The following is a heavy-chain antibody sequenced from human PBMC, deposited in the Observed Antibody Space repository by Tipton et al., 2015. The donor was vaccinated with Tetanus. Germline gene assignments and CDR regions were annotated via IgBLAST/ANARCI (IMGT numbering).Heavy chain of an antibody. Sequence: TLSLTCTVSGGSISTYYWSWIRQSPGKGLEWIGYIYYRGSTNYYPSLKSRITMSVDTSKNQFSLNLSSVTAAATGVYYCARGDGSTLHYWGQGTLVTVSS. D-gene: IGHD5-24*01. J-gene: IGHJ4*02. CDR3: ARGDGSTLHY. CDR1: GGSISTYY. CDR2: IYYRGST. V-gene: IGHV4-59*01.